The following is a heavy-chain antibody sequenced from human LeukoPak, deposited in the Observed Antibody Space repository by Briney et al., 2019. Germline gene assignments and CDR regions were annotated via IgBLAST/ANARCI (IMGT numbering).Heavy chain of an antibody. CDR3: AKICTYYDSSGYCY. V-gene: IGHV3-30*18. Sequence: GGSLRLSCAASGFTFSSYGMHWVRQAPGRGLEWVAVISYDGSNKYYADSVKGRFTISRDNSKNTLYLQMNSLRAEDTAAYYCAKICTYYDSSGYCYWGQGTLVTVSS. D-gene: IGHD3-22*01. J-gene: IGHJ4*02. CDR2: ISYDGSNK. CDR1: GFTFSSYG.